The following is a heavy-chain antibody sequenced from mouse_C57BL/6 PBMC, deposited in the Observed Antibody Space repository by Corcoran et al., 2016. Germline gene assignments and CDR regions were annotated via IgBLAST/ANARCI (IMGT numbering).Heavy chain of an antibody. V-gene: IGHV9-3*01. Sequence: QIQLVQSGPELKKPGETVKISCKASGYTFTTYGMSWVKQAPGKGLKWMGWINTYSGVPTYADDFKGRFAFSLETSASTAYLQINNLKNEDTATYFCARWRELYYYAMDYWGQGTSVTVSS. J-gene: IGHJ4*01. CDR1: GYTFTTYG. D-gene: IGHD1-3*01. CDR3: ARWRELYYYAMDY. CDR2: INTYSGVP.